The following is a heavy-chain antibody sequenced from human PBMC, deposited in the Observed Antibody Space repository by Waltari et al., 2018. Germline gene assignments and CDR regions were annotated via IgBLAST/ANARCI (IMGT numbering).Heavy chain of an antibody. J-gene: IGHJ4*02. CDR1: GFTFRTYA. V-gene: IGHV3-48*01. CDR2: ISDSSGTI. CDR3: ARGFSSSLGY. Sequence: EVQLVESGGGLVQPGGSLRLSCAASGFTFRTYAMNWVRQAPGKGLEWVSYISDSSGTIYYADSVKGRFTISRDNTKNSLYLQMSSLRAEDTAVYYRARGFSSSLGYWGQGTLVTVSS. D-gene: IGHD6-13*01.